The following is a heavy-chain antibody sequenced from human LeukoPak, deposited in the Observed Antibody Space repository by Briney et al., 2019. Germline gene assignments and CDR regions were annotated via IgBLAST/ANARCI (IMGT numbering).Heavy chain of an antibody. CDR3: ATAQCGSDCYLAGDY. CDR2: IYYTGIT. Sequence: PSETLSLTCAVSGGSVNSGSYYWSWIRQHPGKGLEWIGYIYYTGITNYNPSLKSRVTISVDTSKNQFSLNLNSVTAADTAVYYCATAQCGSDCYLAGDYWGQGTLVTVSS. J-gene: IGHJ4*02. V-gene: IGHV4-61*01. D-gene: IGHD2-21*02. CDR1: GGSVNSGSYY.